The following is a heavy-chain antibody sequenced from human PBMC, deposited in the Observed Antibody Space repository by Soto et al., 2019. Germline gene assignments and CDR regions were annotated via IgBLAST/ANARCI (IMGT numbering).Heavy chain of an antibody. Sequence: GGSLRLSCAASGFTFSSSWMHWVRQAPGKGLVWVSRIYNDGSRTTYADSVKGRFTISRDNAKNTLYLQMNSLRADDTAVYYCAKSYCSGGSCLGYDAFDIWGQGSMVTVSS. CDR1: GFTFSSSW. D-gene: IGHD2-15*01. CDR3: AKSYCSGGSCLGYDAFDI. CDR2: IYNDGSRT. J-gene: IGHJ3*02. V-gene: IGHV3-74*01.